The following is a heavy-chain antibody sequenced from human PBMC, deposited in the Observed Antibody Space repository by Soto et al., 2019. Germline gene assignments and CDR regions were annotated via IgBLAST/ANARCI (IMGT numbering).Heavy chain of an antibody. J-gene: IGHJ6*03. V-gene: IGHV3-21*01. D-gene: IGHD5-12*01. Sequence: EVQLVESGGGLVKPGGSLRLSCAASGFTFSSYSMNWVRQAPGKGLEWVSSISSSSSYIYYADSVKGRFTISRDNAKNSLDLQMNSLRAEDTAVYYCASLFPVATIRYYYYMDVWGKGTTVTVSS. CDR1: GFTFSSYS. CDR3: ASLFPVATIRYYYYMDV. CDR2: ISSSSSYI.